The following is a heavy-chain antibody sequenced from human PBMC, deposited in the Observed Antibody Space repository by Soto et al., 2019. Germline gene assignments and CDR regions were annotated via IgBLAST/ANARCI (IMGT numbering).Heavy chain of an antibody. CDR2: IIPIFGTA. V-gene: IGHV1-69*13. Sequence: SVKVSCKASGATLSSYAISWVRQAPGQGLEWMGGIIPIFGTANYAQKFQGRVTITADESTSTAYMELSSLRSEDTAVYYCPRSRRVGGKGSACDIWHKGRMVTASS. CDR3: PRSRRVGGKGSACDI. CDR1: GATLSSYA. J-gene: IGHJ3*02. D-gene: IGHD2-2*01.